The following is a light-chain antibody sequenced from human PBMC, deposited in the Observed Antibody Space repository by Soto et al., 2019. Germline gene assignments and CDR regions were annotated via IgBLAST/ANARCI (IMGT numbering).Light chain of an antibody. CDR2: GNS. V-gene: IGLV1-40*01. CDR3: QSYDSSPV. Sequence: QSVLTQPPSVSGPPGQRVTISCTGSSSNIGAGYDVHWYQQLPGTAPKLLIYGNSNRPSGVPDRFSGSKSGTSASLAITGLQAEDEADYYCQSYDSSPVFGGGTKRPS. J-gene: IGLJ2*01. CDR1: SSNIGAGYD.